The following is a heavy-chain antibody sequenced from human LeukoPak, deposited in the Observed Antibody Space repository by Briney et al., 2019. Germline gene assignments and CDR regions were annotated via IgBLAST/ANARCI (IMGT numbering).Heavy chain of an antibody. CDR3: AKSGQLYYYYYMDV. J-gene: IGHJ6*03. CDR1: GFTFDDYA. D-gene: IGHD1-26*01. CDR2: ISWDGGST. Sequence: GGSLRLSCVVSGFTFDDYAMYWVRHPPGKGLEWVSLISWDGGSTYYADSVKGRFTISRDNNKNSLYLQMNSLRAEDTALYYCAKSGQLYYYYYMDVWGKGTTVTVSS. V-gene: IGHV3-43D*03.